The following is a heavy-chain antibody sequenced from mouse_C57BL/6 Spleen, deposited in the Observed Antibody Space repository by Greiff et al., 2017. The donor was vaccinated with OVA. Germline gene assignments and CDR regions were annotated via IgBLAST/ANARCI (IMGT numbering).Heavy chain of an antibody. CDR3: ARTTVVPYYFDY. V-gene: IGHV1-52*01. J-gene: IGHJ2*01. Sequence: QVQLQQPGAELVRPGSSVKLSCKASGYTFTSYWMHWVKQRPIQGLEWIGNIDPSDSETNYNQKFKDKATLTVDKSSSTAYMQLSSLTSEDSAVYYCARTTVVPYYFDYWGQGTTLTVSS. CDR2: IDPSDSET. D-gene: IGHD1-1*01. CDR1: GYTFTSYW.